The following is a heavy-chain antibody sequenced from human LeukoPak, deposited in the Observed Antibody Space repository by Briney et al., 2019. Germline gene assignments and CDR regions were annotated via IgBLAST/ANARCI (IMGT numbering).Heavy chain of an antibody. CDR3: AKDFRIGYSAHFDY. J-gene: IGHJ4*02. CDR1: GFTFRSHA. CDR2: IYENGGTS. Sequence: GGSLRLSCVGSGFTFRSHAMSWVRQAPEKGLEFVSGIYENGGTSYYADSVKGRFSISRDNSKNTLYLQMDSLRGEDTAVYYCAKDFRIGYSAHFDYWGQGALVTVSS. V-gene: IGHV3-23*01. D-gene: IGHD2-21*01.